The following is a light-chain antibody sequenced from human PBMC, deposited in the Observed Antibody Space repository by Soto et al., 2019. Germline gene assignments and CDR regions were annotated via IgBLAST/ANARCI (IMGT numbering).Light chain of an antibody. J-gene: IGKJ1*01. CDR1: RSVSSN. CDR2: GVS. Sequence: EIVMTQSPATLSVSPGERATLSCRASRSVSSNLAWYQQAPGQAPRLLIYGVSTRATGIPVRFSGSGSGTEFTLTISSLQSEDFVVYYCRQYNDWPPTWTFGQGTKV. CDR3: RQYNDWPPTWT. V-gene: IGKV3-15*01.